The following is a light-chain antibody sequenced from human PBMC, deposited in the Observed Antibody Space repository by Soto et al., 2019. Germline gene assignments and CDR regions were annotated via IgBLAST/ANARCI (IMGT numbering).Light chain of an antibody. CDR1: QSISTY. Sequence: DIQKHQSPSSLSASVGDRVPINSRANQSISTYLNWYQQDPGKAPKLLMCSASSLQSGVPSRFSGRGSGTDCTLTISSLQPEDFATYYCQQSSSTPFTFGPGTKVDIK. V-gene: IGKV1-39*01. CDR3: QQSSSTPFT. CDR2: SAS. J-gene: IGKJ3*01.